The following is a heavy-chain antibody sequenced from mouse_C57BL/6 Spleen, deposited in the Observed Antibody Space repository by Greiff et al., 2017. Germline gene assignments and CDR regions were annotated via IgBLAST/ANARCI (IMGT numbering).Heavy chain of an antibody. CDR3: ASPSIYDGYYPFAY. J-gene: IGHJ3*01. D-gene: IGHD2-3*01. CDR2: IWGVGST. Sequence: QVQLQQSGPGLVAPSQSLSITCTVSGFSLTSYGVDWVRQSPGKGLEWLGVIWGVGSTNYNSARKSRLSISKDNSKSQVFLKMNSLQTDDTAMYYCASPSIYDGYYPFAYWGQGTLVTVSA. V-gene: IGHV2-6*01. CDR1: GFSLTSYG.